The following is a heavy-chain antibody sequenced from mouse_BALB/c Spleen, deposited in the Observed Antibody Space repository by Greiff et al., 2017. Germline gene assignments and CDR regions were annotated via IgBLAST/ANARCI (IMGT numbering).Heavy chain of an antibody. CDR2: IYPGNVNT. J-gene: IGHJ4*01. CDR1: GYTFTSYY. Sequence: QGQLQQSGPELVKPGASVRISCKASGYTFTSYYIHWVKQRPGQGLEWIGWIYPGNVNTKYNEKFKGKATLTADKSSSTAYMQLSSLTSEDSAVYFCALLDYAMDYWGQGTSVTVSS. CDR3: ALLDYAMDY. V-gene: IGHV1S56*01. D-gene: IGHD2-1*01.